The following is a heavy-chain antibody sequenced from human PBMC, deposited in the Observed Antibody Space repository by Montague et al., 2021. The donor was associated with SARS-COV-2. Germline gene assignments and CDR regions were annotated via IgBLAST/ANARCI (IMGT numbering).Heavy chain of an antibody. J-gene: IGHJ4*02. CDR3: ATGFSGYSSSWFDKPLRGGEQAGPEFGY. V-gene: IGHV4-28*01. CDR2: IYYSGST. D-gene: IGHD6-13*01. Sequence: SETLSLTCAVSGYSISSSNWWGWIRQPPGKGLEWIGYIYYSGSTYYNPSLKSRVTMSVDTSKNQFSLKLSSVTAVDTAVYYCATGFSGYSSSWFDKPLRGGEQAGPEFGYWGKGTLVPFSS. CDR1: GYSISSSNW.